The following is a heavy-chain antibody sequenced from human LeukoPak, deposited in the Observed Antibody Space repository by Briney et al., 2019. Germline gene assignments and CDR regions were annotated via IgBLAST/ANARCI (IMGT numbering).Heavy chain of an antibody. CDR3: ARTQSQSGSYRYYFGY. Sequence: PSETLSLTCTISGASVSSYSWSWIRQPPGGGLEWIGYIYYISNTNYNPSLKSRVTMSVDPSKNQFSLKLNSVTAADTAVYYCARTQSQSGSYRYYFGYWGQGTLVTVSS. V-gene: IGHV4-59*02. J-gene: IGHJ4*02. CDR2: IYYISNT. D-gene: IGHD1-26*01. CDR1: GASVSSYS.